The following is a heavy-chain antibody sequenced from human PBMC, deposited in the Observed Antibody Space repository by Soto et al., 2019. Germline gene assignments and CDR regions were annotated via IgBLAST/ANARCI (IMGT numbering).Heavy chain of an antibody. Sequence: PGGSLRLSCAASGFTFSSYSMNWVRQAPGKGLEWVSYISSSSSTIYYADSVKGRFTISRDNAKNSLYQQMNSLRAEDTAVYYFARNYYDSSGYYYGGAFDIWGQGTMVTVSS. D-gene: IGHD3-22*01. V-gene: IGHV3-48*01. CDR3: ARNYYDSSGYYYGGAFDI. CDR2: ISSSSSTI. CDR1: GFTFSSYS. J-gene: IGHJ3*02.